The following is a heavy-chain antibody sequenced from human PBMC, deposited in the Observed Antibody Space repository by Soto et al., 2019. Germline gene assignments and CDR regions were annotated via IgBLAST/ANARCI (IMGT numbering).Heavy chain of an antibody. J-gene: IGHJ3*01. Sequence: QITLKESGPTLVQPTQTLTLSCTFSGFLLSTKGAGVAWVRPPPGKAPERLAHIYWNDDKRYSPSLKSRLIITKDTSKTEVVLTVTMMDPVDTGTYYCVRTEVYDVLTGTFDAWGQGTIVSVSS. V-gene: IGHV2-5*04. D-gene: IGHD3-9*01. CDR1: GFLLSTKGAG. CDR2: IYWNDDK. CDR3: VRTEVYDVLTGTFDA.